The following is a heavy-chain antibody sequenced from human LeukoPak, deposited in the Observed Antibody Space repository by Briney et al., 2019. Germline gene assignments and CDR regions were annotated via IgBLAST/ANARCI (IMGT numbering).Heavy chain of an antibody. CDR1: GYTFTGYY. Sequence: ASVKVSCESSGYTFTGYYIHWVRPAPGQGLEWMGWINPNSGDTKYAQKFQGRVTVTRDKSISTAYMELSRLTSDDTAVYYCARGYDSGGYYLPDHWGQGTLVTVSS. V-gene: IGHV1-2*02. D-gene: IGHD3-22*01. CDR3: ARGYDSGGYYLPDH. J-gene: IGHJ4*02. CDR2: INPNSGDT.